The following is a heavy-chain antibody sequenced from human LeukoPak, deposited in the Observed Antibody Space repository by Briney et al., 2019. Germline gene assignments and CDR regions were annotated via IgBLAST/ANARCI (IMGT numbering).Heavy chain of an antibody. CDR3: TTRGITVSGLGS. Sequence: GGSLRLSCAASGFTFNDAWMNWVRQAPGKGLEWVGRIKSNADGGTTDYAAPVKGRFTISRDDSKNMLYLQMNRLKTEDTAVYYCTTRGITVSGLGSWGQGTLVTVSS. V-gene: IGHV3-15*01. D-gene: IGHD6-19*01. J-gene: IGHJ5*02. CDR2: IKSNADGGTT. CDR1: GFTFNDAW.